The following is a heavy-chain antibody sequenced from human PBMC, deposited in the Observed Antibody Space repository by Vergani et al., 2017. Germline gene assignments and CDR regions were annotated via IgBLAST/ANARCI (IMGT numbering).Heavy chain of an antibody. D-gene: IGHD6-19*01. V-gene: IGHV3-33*01. J-gene: IGHJ6*02. CDR3: ARVRVAVAERAYYYYGMDV. CDR1: GFTFSSYG. Sequence: QVQLVESGGGVVQPGRSLRLSCAASGFTFSSYGMHWVRQAPGKGLEWVAVIWYDGSKKYYADSVKGRFTISRDNSKNTMYLQMNSLRAEDTAVYYCARVRVAVAERAYYYYGMDVWGQGTTVTVSS. CDR2: IWYDGSKK.